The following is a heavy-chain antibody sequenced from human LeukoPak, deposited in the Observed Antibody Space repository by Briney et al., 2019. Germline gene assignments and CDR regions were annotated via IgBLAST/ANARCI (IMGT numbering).Heavy chain of an antibody. V-gene: IGHV4-39*01. D-gene: IGHD2-21*02. CDR2: IYYSGST. J-gene: IGHJ4*02. CDR3: AGLGGGDRFDY. CDR1: GGSISSSSYY. Sequence: SETLSLTCTVSGGSISSSSYYWGWIRQPPGKGLEWIGSIYYSGSTYYNPSLKSRVTISVDTSKNQFSLKLSPVTAADTAVYYCAGLGGGDRFDYWGQGTPVTVSS.